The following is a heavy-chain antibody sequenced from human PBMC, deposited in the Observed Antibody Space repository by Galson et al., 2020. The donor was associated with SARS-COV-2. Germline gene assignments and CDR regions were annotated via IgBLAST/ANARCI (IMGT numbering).Heavy chain of an antibody. CDR3: ALGASGVIYAFDI. D-gene: IGHD3-16*02. J-gene: IGHJ3*02. V-gene: IGHV1-2*02. Sequence: ASVKVSCKASGYTFTGYYMHWVRQAPGQGLEWMGWINPNSGGTNYAQKFQGRVTMTRDTSISTAYMELSRLRSDDTAVYYCALGASGVIYAFDICGQGTMVTVSS. CDR2: INPNSGGT. CDR1: GYTFTGYY.